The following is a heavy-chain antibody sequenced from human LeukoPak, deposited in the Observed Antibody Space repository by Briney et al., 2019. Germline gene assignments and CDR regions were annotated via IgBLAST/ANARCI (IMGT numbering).Heavy chain of an antibody. V-gene: IGHV3-74*01. Sequence: GGSLRLSCAASGFTFSNYLMHWVRQTPGKGLVWISRISTDGSFTNYADSVKGRFTVSRDNVKNSLFLQMNSLRAEDTAAYYCARLHSAIYYGDAFDIWGQGTMVTVSS. D-gene: IGHD1-26*01. CDR1: GFTFSNYL. CDR3: ARLHSAIYYGDAFDI. CDR2: ISTDGSFT. J-gene: IGHJ3*02.